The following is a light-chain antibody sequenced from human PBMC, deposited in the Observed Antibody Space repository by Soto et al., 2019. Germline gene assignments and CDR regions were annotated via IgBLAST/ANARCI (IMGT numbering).Light chain of an antibody. Sequence: EIVLTQSPGTLSLSPGERATLSCRASQCVSSSYLDWYQQKPGQAPRPLIYGASSGATGIPDRFSGSGSGTDFTRTISRLEPEDCAAYYCQQYGSSPGTVGQRTKMEIK. CDR1: QCVSSSY. V-gene: IGKV3-20*01. J-gene: IGKJ1*01. CDR3: QQYGSSPGT. CDR2: GAS.